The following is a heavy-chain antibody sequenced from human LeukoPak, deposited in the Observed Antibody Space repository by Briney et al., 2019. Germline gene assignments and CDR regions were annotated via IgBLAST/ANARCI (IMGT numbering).Heavy chain of an antibody. J-gene: IGHJ5*02. V-gene: IGHV6-1*01. CDR3: AGAPLDSSWYNWFDP. CDR2: TYYRSKYFN. Sequence: SQTLSLTCAISGDSVSSNSAAWHWIRQSPSRGLEWLGRTYYRSKYFNDYAVSVRSRISINPDTSKNQFSLQLNSVTPEDSAVYYCAGAPLDSSWYNWFDPWGQGTLVTVSS. CDR1: GDSVSSNSAA. D-gene: IGHD6-13*01.